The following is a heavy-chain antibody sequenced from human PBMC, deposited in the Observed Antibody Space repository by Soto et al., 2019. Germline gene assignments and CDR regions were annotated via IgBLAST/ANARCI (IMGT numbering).Heavy chain of an antibody. J-gene: IGHJ4*02. D-gene: IGHD3-16*02. CDR1: GFIFRNYG. CDR2: ISYDASNK. V-gene: IGHV3-30*19. Sequence: VGSLRLSCGASGFIFRNYGMHWVRQAPGKGLEWVASISYDASNKYYADSVKGRFTISRDNSKNTLSVQMDSLRAEDTAVYYCARDRLRLGELSLLGYLDYWGQGTLVTVSS. CDR3: ARDRLRLGELSLLGYLDY.